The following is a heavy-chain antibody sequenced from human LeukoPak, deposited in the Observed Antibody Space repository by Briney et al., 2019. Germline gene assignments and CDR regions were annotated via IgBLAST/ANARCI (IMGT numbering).Heavy chain of an antibody. D-gene: IGHD3-16*01. CDR1: GFTFRTYG. CDR3: ARGGPWGAGPTGFDY. V-gene: IGHV3-48*01. Sequence: PGGSLRLSCAASGFTFRTYGMNWVRQAPGKGLEWISYINSNSDTVHYSNSVEGRFTISRDNSKNTLYLQMNSLRAEDTAVYYCARGGPWGAGPTGFDYWGQGTLVTVSS. J-gene: IGHJ4*02. CDR2: INSNSDTV.